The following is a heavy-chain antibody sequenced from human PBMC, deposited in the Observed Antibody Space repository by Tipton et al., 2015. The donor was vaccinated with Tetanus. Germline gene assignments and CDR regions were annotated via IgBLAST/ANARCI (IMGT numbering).Heavy chain of an antibody. D-gene: IGHD3-22*01. CDR1: GGSFSGYY. V-gene: IGHV4-34*01. J-gene: IGHJ5*02. CDR3: ARGKGYDSSGQGVNWFDP. Sequence: TLSLTCAVYGGSFSGYYWSWIRQPPGKGLEWIGEINHSGSTNYNPSLKSRVTISVDTSKNQFSLKLSSVTAADTAVYYCARGKGYDSSGQGVNWFDPWGQGTLVTVSS. CDR2: INHSGST.